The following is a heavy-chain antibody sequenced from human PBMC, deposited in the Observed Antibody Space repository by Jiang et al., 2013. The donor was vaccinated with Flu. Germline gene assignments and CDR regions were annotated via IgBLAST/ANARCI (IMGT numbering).Heavy chain of an antibody. CDR1: GFTFSSYE. D-gene: IGHD3-10*01. Sequence: QLVESGGGLVQPGGSLRLSCAASGFTFSSYEMNWVRQAPGKGLEWVSYISSSGSTIYYADSVKGRFTISRDNAKNSLYLQMNSLRAEDTAVYYCARGGYYGSGSYYNVWGGLDYYYGMDVWGKGTTVTVSS. CDR3: ARGGYYGSGSYYNVWGGLDYYYGMDV. J-gene: IGHJ6*04. CDR2: ISSSGSTI. V-gene: IGHV3-48*03.